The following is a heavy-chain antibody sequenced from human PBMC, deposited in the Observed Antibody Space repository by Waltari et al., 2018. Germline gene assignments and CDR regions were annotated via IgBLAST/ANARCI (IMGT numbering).Heavy chain of an antibody. J-gene: IGHJ4*02. CDR2: IYYSGST. V-gene: IGHV4-39*07. D-gene: IGHD1-26*01. CDR3: ARDAVVGATKTLDY. CDR1: GGSISSSSYY. Sequence: QLQLQESGPGLVTPSETLSLTCTVSGGSISSSSYYWGWPRQPPGKGLEWSGSIYYSGSTYYNPSLKSRVTISVDTSKNQFSLKLSSVTAADTAVYYCARDAVVGATKTLDYWGQGTLVTVSS.